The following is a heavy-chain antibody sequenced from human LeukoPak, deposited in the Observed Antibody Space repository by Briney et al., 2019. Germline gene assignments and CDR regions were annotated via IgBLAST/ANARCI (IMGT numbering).Heavy chain of an antibody. CDR3: ARVQWGSSWRGGFDY. V-gene: IGHV1-2*02. J-gene: IGHJ4*02. Sequence: ASVKVSCKASGYTFTGYYMHWVRQAPGQGLEWMGWINPNSGGTNCAQKFQGRVTMTRDTSISTAYMELSRLRSDDTAVYYCARVQWGSSWRGGFDYWGQGTLVTVSS. D-gene: IGHD6-13*01. CDR1: GYTFTGYY. CDR2: INPNSGGT.